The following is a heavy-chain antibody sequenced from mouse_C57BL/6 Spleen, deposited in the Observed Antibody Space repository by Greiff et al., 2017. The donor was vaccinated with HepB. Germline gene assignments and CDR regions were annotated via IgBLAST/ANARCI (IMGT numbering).Heavy chain of an antibody. CDR1: GFTFSSYA. D-gene: IGHD1-1*01. CDR2: ISDGGSYT. Sequence: EVKLMESGGGLVKPGGSLKLSCAASGFTFSSYAMSWVRQTPEKRLEWVATISDGGSYTYYPDNVKGRFTISRDNAKNNLYLQMSHLKSEDTAMYYRARRGFYYGSSSHWYFDVWGTGTTVTVSS. V-gene: IGHV5-4*03. J-gene: IGHJ1*03. CDR3: ARRGFYYGSSSHWYFDV.